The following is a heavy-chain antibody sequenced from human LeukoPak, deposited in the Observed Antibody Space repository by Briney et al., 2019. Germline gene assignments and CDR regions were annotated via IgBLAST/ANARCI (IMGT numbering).Heavy chain of an antibody. D-gene: IGHD2-21*01. CDR1: GFTLSSYA. J-gene: IGHJ4*02. V-gene: IGHV3-64D*09. Sequence: PGGSLRLSCSGSGFTLSSYAIHWVRQAPGKGLDFVSAISSNGGSTKYADSVKGRFTISRDNSKNTLYLQMSSLRAEDTAVYYCVEAAGCGDFCFIFDYWGQGTLVTVSS. CDR3: VEAAGCGDFCFIFDY. CDR2: ISSNGGST.